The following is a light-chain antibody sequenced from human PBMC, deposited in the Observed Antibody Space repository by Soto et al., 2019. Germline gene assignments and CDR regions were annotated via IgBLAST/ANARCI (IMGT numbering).Light chain of an antibody. V-gene: IGKV1-33*01. CDR3: HHFDNLS. J-gene: IGKJ1*01. CDR2: DAS. Sequence: DIQMTQSPSSLSASVGDRVTITCQASQDINNFLNWYQQKPGNAPKLLIYDASNLETGVPSRFSGSGSGKNFAITISSLQPEDFATYYCHHFDNLSFGQGTKVEVK. CDR1: QDINNF.